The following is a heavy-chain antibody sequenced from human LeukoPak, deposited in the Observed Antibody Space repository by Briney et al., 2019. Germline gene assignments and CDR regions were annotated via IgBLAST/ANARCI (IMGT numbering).Heavy chain of an antibody. CDR2: ISSSSSYI. CDR3: ARDSSGYYEFDY. CDR1: GFRFSDYS. D-gene: IGHD3-22*01. Sequence: GGSLRLSCAASGFRFSDYSMNWVRQAPGKGLEWVSSISSSSSYIYYADSVKGRFTISRDNAKNSLYLQMNSLRAEDTAVYYCARDSSGYYEFDYWGQGTLVTVSS. V-gene: IGHV3-21*01. J-gene: IGHJ4*02.